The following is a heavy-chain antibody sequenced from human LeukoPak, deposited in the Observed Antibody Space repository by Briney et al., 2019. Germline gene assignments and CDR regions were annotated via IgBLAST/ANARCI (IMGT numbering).Heavy chain of an antibody. CDR2: IYHSGST. CDR3: ARGRGSSWYYFDS. CDR1: GGSISSGGYY. J-gene: IGHJ4*02. Sequence: SQTLSLTCTVSGGSISSGGYYRSWIRQPPGKGLEWIGYIYHSGSTYYNPSLKSRVTISVDRSKNQFSLKLSSVTAADTAVYYCARGRGSSWYYFDSWGQGTLVTVSS. V-gene: IGHV4-30-2*01. D-gene: IGHD6-13*01.